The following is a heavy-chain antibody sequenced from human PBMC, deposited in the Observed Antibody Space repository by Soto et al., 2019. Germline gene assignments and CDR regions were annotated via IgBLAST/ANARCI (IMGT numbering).Heavy chain of an antibody. CDR3: PRGRRGYTNTWYVD. J-gene: IGHJ4*02. Sequence: PSETLSLTCAVYGGSFSGYCWTWIRQPPGKGLEWIGEISHNGSTSYNPSLKSRVTMSVDTSKNHFSLKLTSVTAADTAVYYCPRGRRGYTNTWYVDWGQGTLVTVSS. D-gene: IGHD6-13*01. CDR1: GGSFSGYC. V-gene: IGHV4-34*01. CDR2: ISHNGST.